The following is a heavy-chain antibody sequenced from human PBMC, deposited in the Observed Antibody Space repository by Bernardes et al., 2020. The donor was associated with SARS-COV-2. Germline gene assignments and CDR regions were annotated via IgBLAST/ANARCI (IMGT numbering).Heavy chain of an antibody. D-gene: IGHD4-17*01. CDR2: ISGSGGST. CDR3: AKAYGDPYYYYYYGMDV. CDR1: GFTFSSYA. Sequence: GGSLRLSCAASGFTFSSYAMSWVRQAPGKGLEWVSAISGSGGSTYYADSVKGRFTISRDNSKNTLYLQMNSLRAEDTAVYYCAKAYGDPYYYYYYGMDVWGQGTTVTVSS. V-gene: IGHV3-23*01. J-gene: IGHJ6*02.